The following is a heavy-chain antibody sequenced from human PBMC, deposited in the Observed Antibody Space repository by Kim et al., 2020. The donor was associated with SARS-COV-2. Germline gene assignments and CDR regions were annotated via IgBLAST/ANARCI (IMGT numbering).Heavy chain of an antibody. J-gene: IGHJ4*02. V-gene: IGHV3-23*03. CDR1: GFTFSSYA. CDR2: IYSGGSST. CDR3: AKSLRYWGFDWLLSPLDY. Sequence: GGSLRLSCAASGFTFSSYAMSWVRQAPGKGLEWVSVIYSGGSSTYYADSVKGRFTISRDNSKNTLYLQMNSLRAEDTAVYYCAKSLRYWGFDWLLSPLDYWGQGTLVTVSS. D-gene: IGHD3-9*01.